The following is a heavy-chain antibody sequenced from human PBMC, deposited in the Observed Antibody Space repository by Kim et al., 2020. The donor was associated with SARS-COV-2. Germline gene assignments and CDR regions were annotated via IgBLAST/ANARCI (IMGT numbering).Heavy chain of an antibody. CDR3: ARDSYSYYGDTFDI. D-gene: IGHD1-26*01. J-gene: IGHJ3*02. V-gene: IGHV3-7*03. Sequence: YVDHRTGSFTIARDNAKNSLYLQMNSLRAEDTAVYYCARDSYSYYGDTFDIWGQGTMVTVSS.